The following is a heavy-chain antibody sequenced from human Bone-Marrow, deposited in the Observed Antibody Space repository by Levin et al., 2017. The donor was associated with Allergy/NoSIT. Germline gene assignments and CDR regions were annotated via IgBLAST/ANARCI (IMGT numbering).Heavy chain of an antibody. CDR3: VRSGTTLTRGWLDF. CDR1: GYSFTSYW. D-gene: IGHD1-1*01. Sequence: GESLKISCKGSGYSFTSYWIGWVRQMPGKGLEWMGIICPGDSDSRYSPSFQGQVTISVDKSINTAYLQWSSLKASDTAKYYCVRSGTTLTRGWLDFWGQGTLVTVSS. CDR2: ICPGDSDS. J-gene: IGHJ5*01. V-gene: IGHV5-51*01.